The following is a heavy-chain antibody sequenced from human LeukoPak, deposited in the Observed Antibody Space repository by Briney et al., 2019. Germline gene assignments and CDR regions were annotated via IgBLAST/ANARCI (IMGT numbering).Heavy chain of an antibody. J-gene: IGHJ4*02. CDR3: ARVKGYYDSSGWRGYFDY. D-gene: IGHD3-22*01. Sequence: PGGSLRLPCAASGFTFSSYEMNWVRQAPGKGLEWVSYISSSGSTIYYADSVKGRFTISRDNAKNSLYLQMNSLRAEDTAVYYCARVKGYYDSSGWRGYFDYWGQGTLVTASS. V-gene: IGHV3-48*03. CDR2: ISSSGSTI. CDR1: GFTFSSYE.